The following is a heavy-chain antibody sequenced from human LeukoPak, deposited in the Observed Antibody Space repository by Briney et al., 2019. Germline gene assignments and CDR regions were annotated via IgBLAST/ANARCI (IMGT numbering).Heavy chain of an antibody. Sequence: PGGSLRLSCAASGFTFSSYEMDWVRQAPGKGLEWVSYISSSGSTIYYADSVKGRFTNSRDNAKNSLYLQMNSLRAEDTAVYYCAREVHYYDSSGYFSNWFDPWGQGTLVTVSS. CDR1: GFTFSSYE. D-gene: IGHD3-22*01. J-gene: IGHJ5*02. CDR3: AREVHYYDSSGYFSNWFDP. CDR2: ISSSGSTI. V-gene: IGHV3-48*03.